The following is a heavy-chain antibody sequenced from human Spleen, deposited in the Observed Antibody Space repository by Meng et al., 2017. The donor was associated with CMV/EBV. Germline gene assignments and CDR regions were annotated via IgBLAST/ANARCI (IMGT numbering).Heavy chain of an antibody. CDR2: IIPIFGTA. CDR3: ARSYDFWSGLYYYYYGMDV. Sequence: SVKVSCKASGGTFSSYAISWVRQAPGQGLEWMGGIIPIFGTANYAQKFQGRVTMTRDTSTSTVYMELSSLRSADTAVYYCARSYDFWSGLYYYYYGMDVWGQGTTVTVSS. V-gene: IGHV1-69*05. J-gene: IGHJ6*02. D-gene: IGHD3-3*01. CDR1: GGTFSSYA.